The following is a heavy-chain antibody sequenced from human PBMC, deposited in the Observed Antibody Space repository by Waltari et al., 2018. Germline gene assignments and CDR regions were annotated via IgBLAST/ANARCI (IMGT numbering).Heavy chain of an antibody. J-gene: IGHJ3*02. V-gene: IGHV1-2*06. Sequence: QVQLVQSGAEVKTPGASVKVSCKASGYTLTGYYMHWVRQAPGQGLEWMGRINPNSGGTNYAQKFQGRVTMTRDTSISTAYMELSRLRSDDTAVYYCARHVGFRDAFDIWGQGTMVTVSS. CDR3: ARHVGFRDAFDI. D-gene: IGHD6-25*01. CDR2: INPNSGGT. CDR1: GYTLTGYY.